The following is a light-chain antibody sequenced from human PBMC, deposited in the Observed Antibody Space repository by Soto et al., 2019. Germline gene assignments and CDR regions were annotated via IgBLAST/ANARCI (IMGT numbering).Light chain of an antibody. J-gene: IGLJ1*01. CDR1: SSDIGSYNL. CDR3: CSYAGRSLYV. Sequence: QSALTQPASVSGSPGQSITISCTGTSSDIGSYNLVSWYQQHPGKAPKLMIYEGSKRPSGVSNRFSGSKSGNTASLTISGLQAEEEDDYYCCSYAGRSLYVFGNGTKLTVL. V-gene: IGLV2-23*01. CDR2: EGS.